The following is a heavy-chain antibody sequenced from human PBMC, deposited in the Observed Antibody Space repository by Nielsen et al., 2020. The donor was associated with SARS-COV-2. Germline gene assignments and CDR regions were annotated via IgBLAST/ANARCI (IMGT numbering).Heavy chain of an antibody. CDR3: AKTPGPAVGTVFYYGMDV. CDR2: ISGSGDKT. CDR1: GLTFSSYA. D-gene: IGHD6-13*01. V-gene: IGHV3-23*01. J-gene: IGHJ6*02. Sequence: GESLKISCAASGLTFSSYAMSWVRQAPGKGLEWVSVISGSGDKTYSADSVKGRFTISRDNAKKTLHLQMSSLRVEDTAVYYCAKTPGPAVGTVFYYGMDVWGQGTTVTVSS.